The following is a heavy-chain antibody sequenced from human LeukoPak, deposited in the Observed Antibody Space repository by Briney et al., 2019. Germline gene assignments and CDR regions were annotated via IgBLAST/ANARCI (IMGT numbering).Heavy chain of an antibody. CDR2: LSYDGRNK. CDR1: GFTFSSYG. Sequence: GGSLRLSCAASGFTFSSYGMHWVRQAPGKGLEWVAVLSYDGRNKFYADSVKGRSTISRDNSKNTLYLQMNSLRAEDTAVYYCAKDLAGAEQYYYHGMDVWGQGTTVTVSS. D-gene: IGHD1-26*01. J-gene: IGHJ6*02. V-gene: IGHV3-30*18. CDR3: AKDLAGAEQYYYHGMDV.